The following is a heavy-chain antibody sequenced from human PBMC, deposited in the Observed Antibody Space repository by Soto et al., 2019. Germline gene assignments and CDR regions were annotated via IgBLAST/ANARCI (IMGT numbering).Heavy chain of an antibody. CDR1: GESFNGYY. D-gene: IGHD6-13*01. J-gene: IGHJ6*02. Sequence: PSETLSLTCTAYGESFNGYYWSWIRQPPGKGLEWIGEIHHSGSTKYNPSLKSRVTFSIDTSKRQFSLKVRSVTAADTAVYYCARGKRGSSWYRGEEKYYYYGMDVWGQGTPVTVSS. V-gene: IGHV4-34*01. CDR2: IHHSGST. CDR3: ARGKRGSSWYRGEEKYYYYGMDV.